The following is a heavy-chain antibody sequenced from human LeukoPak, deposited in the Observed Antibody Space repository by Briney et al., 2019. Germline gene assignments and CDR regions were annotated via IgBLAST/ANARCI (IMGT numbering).Heavy chain of an antibody. Sequence: SETLSLTCTVSGGSISSSSYYWGWIGQPPGKGLEWIGYIYYSGSTNYNPSLKSRVTISVDTSKNQFSLKLSSVTAADTAVYYCARRAAAAGPSFDYWGQGTLVTVSS. CDR3: ARRAAAAGPSFDY. V-gene: IGHV4-61*05. CDR1: GGSISSSSYY. CDR2: IYYSGST. D-gene: IGHD6-13*01. J-gene: IGHJ4*02.